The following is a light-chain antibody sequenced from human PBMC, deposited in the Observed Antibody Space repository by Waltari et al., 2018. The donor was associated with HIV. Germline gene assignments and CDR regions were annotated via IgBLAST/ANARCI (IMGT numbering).Light chain of an antibody. CDR1: ENIANN. Sequence: DIEMTHVPSSLSASVGDRVTITFRSTENIANNINWYQQKVAEAPKLLIYGSFTLNTGVPSRFSGSGFGRDFTLTISSLQHDDFATYYCQQSYDVPRTFGPGTKVNVK. CDR2: GSF. J-gene: IGKJ3*01. CDR3: QQSYDVPRT. V-gene: IGKV1-39*01.